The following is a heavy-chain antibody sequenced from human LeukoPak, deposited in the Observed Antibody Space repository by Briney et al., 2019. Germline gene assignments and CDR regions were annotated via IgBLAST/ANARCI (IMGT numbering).Heavy chain of an antibody. CDR1: GSTFSSYS. V-gene: IGHV3-21*01. J-gene: IGHJ4*02. Sequence: PGGSLRLSCAASGSTFSSYSMNWVRQAPGKGLEWVSSISSSSSYIYYADSVKGRFTISRDNAKNSLYLQMNSLRAEDTAVYYCARGGPGIAAAGTLDYWGQGTLVTVSS. D-gene: IGHD6-13*01. CDR2: ISSSSSYI. CDR3: ARGGPGIAAAGTLDY.